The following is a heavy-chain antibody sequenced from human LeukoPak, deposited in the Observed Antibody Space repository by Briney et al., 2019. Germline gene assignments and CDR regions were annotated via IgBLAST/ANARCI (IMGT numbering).Heavy chain of an antibody. CDR1: GYTFTSYG. J-gene: IGHJ4*02. CDR3: ARVLGPTSYSDY. Sequence: ASVKVSCKASGYTFTSYGISWVRQAPGQGLEWMGWINPNSGGTNYAQKFQGRVTMTRDTSISTAYMELSRLRSDDTAVYYCARVLGPTSYSDYWGQGTLVTVSS. CDR2: INPNSGGT. V-gene: IGHV1-2*02. D-gene: IGHD1-26*01.